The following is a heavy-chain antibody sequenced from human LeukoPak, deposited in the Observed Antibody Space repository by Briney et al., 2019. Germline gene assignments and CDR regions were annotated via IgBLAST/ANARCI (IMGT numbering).Heavy chain of an antibody. J-gene: IGHJ5*02. CDR3: ARGQLYYDFWSGSNWFDP. D-gene: IGHD3-3*01. CDR1: GGSFSSYY. CDR2: INHSGST. V-gene: IGHV4-34*01. Sequence: PSETLSLTCAVYGGSFSSYYWSWIRQPPGKGLEWIGEINHSGSTNYNPSLKSRVTISVDTSKNQFSLKLSSVTAADTAVYYCARGQLYYDFWSGSNWFDPWGQGTLVTVSS.